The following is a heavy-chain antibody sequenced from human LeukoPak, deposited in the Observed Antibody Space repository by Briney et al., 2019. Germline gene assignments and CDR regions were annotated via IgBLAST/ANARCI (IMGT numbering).Heavy chain of an antibody. V-gene: IGHV1-8*01. D-gene: IGHD7-27*01. CDR1: GYTFTSYD. J-gene: IGHJ4*02. Sequence: ASVKVSCKASGYTFTSYDFNWVRQATGQGLEWMGWMSPNSGNTGYAQKFRGRVTMTRNTSMSTAYMELSSLRSEDTAVYYCARGPPNWGYDYWGQGTLVTVSS. CDR3: ARGPPNWGYDY. CDR2: MSPNSGNT.